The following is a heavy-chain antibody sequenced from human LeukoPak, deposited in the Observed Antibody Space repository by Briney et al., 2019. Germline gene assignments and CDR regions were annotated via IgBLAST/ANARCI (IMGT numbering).Heavy chain of an antibody. CDR3: ARSTVTLGGYYGMDV. D-gene: IGHD4-17*01. J-gene: IGHJ6*02. V-gene: IGHV4-59*08. CDR2: IYHSGST. Sequence: SETLSLTCTVSGGSISSYYWSWIRQPPGKGLEWIGYIYHSGSTNYNPSLKSRVTISVDTSKNQFSLKLSSVTAADTAVYYCARSTVTLGGYYGMDVWGQGTTVTVSS. CDR1: GGSISSYY.